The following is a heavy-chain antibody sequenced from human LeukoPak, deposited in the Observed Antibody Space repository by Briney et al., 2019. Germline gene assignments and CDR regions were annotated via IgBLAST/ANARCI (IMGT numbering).Heavy chain of an antibody. CDR3: AKVNGGGRDY. V-gene: IGHV3-23*01. D-gene: IGHD3-16*01. J-gene: IGHJ4*02. CDR2: LSGSGNTT. CDR1: GFTFSSYA. Sequence: GGSLRLSCAASGFTFSSYAMSWVRQAPGKGLEWVSDLSGSGNTTYYADSVKGRFTISRDNSKNTVFLQVNSLRAEDTAVYYCAKVNGGGRDYWGQGTLVTVSS.